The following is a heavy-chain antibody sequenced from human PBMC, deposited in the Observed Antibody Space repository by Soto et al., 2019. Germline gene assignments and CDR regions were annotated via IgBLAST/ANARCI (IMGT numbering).Heavy chain of an antibody. CDR1: GFSFGSYA. Sequence: GGSLRLSCAASGFSFGSYALSWVRQAPGKRLEWVSTISSSDGKTFYADSVKGRFSISRDTSQSTLYLQMNSLRADDTAMYYCARWSYLDYWGQGTRVTVSS. CDR2: ISSSDGKT. D-gene: IGHD3-3*01. V-gene: IGHV3-23*01. CDR3: ARWSYLDY. J-gene: IGHJ4*02.